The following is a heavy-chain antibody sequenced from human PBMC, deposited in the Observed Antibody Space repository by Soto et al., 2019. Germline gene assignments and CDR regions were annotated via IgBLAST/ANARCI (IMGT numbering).Heavy chain of an antibody. J-gene: IGHJ5*02. V-gene: IGHV1-3*01. CDR2: INAGNGNT. CDR1: GYTFTSYA. Sequence: QVQLVQSGAEVKKPGASVKVSCKASGYTFTSYAMHWVRQAPGQRLEWMGWINAGNGNTKYSQKFQGRVTITRDTSASTAYMELSSLRSEDTAVYYCARASEGVVVEGIKFDPWGQGTLVTVSS. D-gene: IGHD2-15*01. CDR3: ARASEGVVVEGIKFDP.